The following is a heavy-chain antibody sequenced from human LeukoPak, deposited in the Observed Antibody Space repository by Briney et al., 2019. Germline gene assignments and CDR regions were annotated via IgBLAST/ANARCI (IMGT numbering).Heavy chain of an antibody. CDR2: IIPIFGTA. Sequence: GASVKVSCKASGGTFSSYAISWVRQAPGQGLEWMGGIIPIFGTANYAQKFQGRVTITTDESTSTAYMELRSLRSDDTAVYYCARVIAAIPQNWFDPWGQRTLVTVSS. CDR1: GGTFSSYA. V-gene: IGHV1-69*05. J-gene: IGHJ5*02. D-gene: IGHD6-13*01. CDR3: ARVIAAIPQNWFDP.